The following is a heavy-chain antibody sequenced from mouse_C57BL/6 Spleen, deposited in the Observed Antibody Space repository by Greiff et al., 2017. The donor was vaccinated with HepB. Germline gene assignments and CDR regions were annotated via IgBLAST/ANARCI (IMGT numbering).Heavy chain of an antibody. V-gene: IGHV1-64*01. CDR1: GYTFTSYW. D-gene: IGHD1-1*01. CDR2: IHPNSGST. CDR3: ARGNYTGSSEIALSWFAY. Sequence: QVQLKQPGAELVKPGASVKLSCKASGYTFTSYWMHWVKQRPGQGLEWIGMIHPNSGSTNYNEKFKSKATLTVDKSSSTAYMQLSSLTPEDSAVYYCARGNYTGSSEIALSWFAYWGQGALFTVSA. J-gene: IGHJ3*01.